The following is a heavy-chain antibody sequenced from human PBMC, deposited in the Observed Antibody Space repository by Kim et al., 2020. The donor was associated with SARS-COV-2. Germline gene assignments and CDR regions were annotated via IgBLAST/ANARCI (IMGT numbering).Heavy chain of an antibody. Sequence: ADAVKGRFVISRDSSKDTVFLQMNSLRADDTAVYFCAKVRGRYFRWGDFDYWGQGTLVTVSS. V-gene: IGHV3-23*01. D-gene: IGHD3-10*01. CDR3: AKVRGRYFRWGDFDY. J-gene: IGHJ4*02.